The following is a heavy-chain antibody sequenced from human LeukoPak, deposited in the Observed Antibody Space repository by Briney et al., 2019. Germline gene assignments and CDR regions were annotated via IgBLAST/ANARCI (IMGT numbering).Heavy chain of an antibody. CDR2: INHSGNT. V-gene: IGHV4-34*01. CDR1: GGSFSGYY. J-gene: IGHJ3*02. D-gene: IGHD2-2*02. CDR3: ARGEGGTYCSSSSCYISLVFDI. Sequence: SETLSLTCAVYGGSFSGYYWSWIRQPPGKGLEWIGEINHSGNTNYNPSLKSRVTISVDTSKNQFSLKLSSVTAADTAVYYCARGEGGTYCSSSSCYISLVFDIWGQGTMVTVSS.